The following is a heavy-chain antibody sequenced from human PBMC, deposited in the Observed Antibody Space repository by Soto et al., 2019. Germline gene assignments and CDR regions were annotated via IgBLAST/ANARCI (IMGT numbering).Heavy chain of an antibody. D-gene: IGHD2-2*01. Sequence: SETLSLTCNVSGCSISSSRSYWAWIRQPPGKGLEWIANIFYSGSTYYNPPLASRVTVSVDTSKNQFSLKLSSVTAADTAVYYCARQQTTADIDLWFDPWGQGTLVTVSS. V-gene: IGHV4-39*01. J-gene: IGHJ5*02. CDR2: IFYSGST. CDR3: ARQQTTADIDLWFDP. CDR1: GCSISSSRSY.